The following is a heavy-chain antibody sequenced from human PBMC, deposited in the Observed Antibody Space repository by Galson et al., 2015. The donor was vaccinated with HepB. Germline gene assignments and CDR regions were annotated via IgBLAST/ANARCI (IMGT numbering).Heavy chain of an antibody. CDR1: GFTFSDYY. D-gene: IGHD4-17*01. CDR3: ARVADVDYGDHSHFDY. V-gene: IGHV3-11*06. Sequence: PLRLSCAASGFTFSDYYMSWIRQAPGKGLEWLSYISHSTLYTNYADSVKGRITISRDNARNSLYLQLHSLRAEDTAVYYCARVADVDYGDHSHFDYWGQGTLVTVSS. J-gene: IGHJ4*02. CDR2: ISHSTLYT.